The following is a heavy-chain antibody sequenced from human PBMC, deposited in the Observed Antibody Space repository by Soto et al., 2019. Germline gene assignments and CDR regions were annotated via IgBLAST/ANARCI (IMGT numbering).Heavy chain of an antibody. D-gene: IGHD3-3*01. CDR1: GFSLSTSGVG. V-gene: IGHV2-5*01. Sequence: SGPTLVNPTQTLTLTCTFSGFSLSTSGVGVGWIRQPPGKALEWLALIYWNDDKRYSPSLKSRLTITKDTSKNQVVLTMTNMDPADTATYYCAHRGSPTGTYYDFWSGYYNFDYWGQGTLVTVSS. J-gene: IGHJ4*02. CDR2: IYWNDDK. CDR3: AHRGSPTGTYYDFWSGYYNFDY.